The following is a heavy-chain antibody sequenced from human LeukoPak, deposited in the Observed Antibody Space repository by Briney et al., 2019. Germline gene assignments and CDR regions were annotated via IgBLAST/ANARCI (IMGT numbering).Heavy chain of an antibody. CDR3: AYGDYRFDY. CDR2: IYYSGTT. V-gene: IGHV4-39*07. Sequence: SETLSLTCTVSGGSISSNRYFWGWIRQPPGKGLEWIGSIYYSGTTYYNPSLKSRVTISVDTSKNQFSLKLNSVTAADTAVYYCAYGDYRFDYWGQGTLVTVSS. J-gene: IGHJ4*02. CDR1: GGSISSNRYF. D-gene: IGHD4-17*01.